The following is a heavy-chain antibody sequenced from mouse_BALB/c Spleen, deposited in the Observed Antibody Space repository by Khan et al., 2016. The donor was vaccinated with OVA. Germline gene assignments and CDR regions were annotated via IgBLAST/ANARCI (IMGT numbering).Heavy chain of an antibody. D-gene: IGHD1-1*02. CDR2: ISYSGST. CDR3: ARDGARYNYAMDY. J-gene: IGHJ4*01. Sequence: EVQLQESGPGLVKPSQSLSLTCTVTGYSITSDYAWNWIRQFPGNKLEWMGYISYSGSTSYNPSLKSRISINRDTSKNQFFLQLNSVTTEDTATYYCARDGARYNYAMDYWGQGTAVTGSS. CDR1: GYSITSDYA. V-gene: IGHV3-2*02.